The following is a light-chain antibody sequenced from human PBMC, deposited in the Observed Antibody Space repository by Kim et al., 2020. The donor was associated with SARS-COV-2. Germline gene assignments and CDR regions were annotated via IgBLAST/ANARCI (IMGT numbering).Light chain of an antibody. J-gene: IGKJ2*01. CDR1: QTISTL. V-gene: IGKV1-5*01. Sequence: SASVGDRVTITCRDSQTISTLLAWYQQKPGKAPKLLIYQASILESGVPSRFSGSGSGTEFSLTISSLQPDDFATYYCQHYNSYPYTFGQGTKLEI. CDR3: QHYNSYPYT. CDR2: QAS.